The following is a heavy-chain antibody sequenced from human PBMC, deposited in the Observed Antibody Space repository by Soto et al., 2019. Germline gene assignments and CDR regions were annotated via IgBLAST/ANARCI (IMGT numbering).Heavy chain of an antibody. D-gene: IGHD3-9*01. V-gene: IGHV4-39*01. CDR3: ARHRGYYDILTGYYTELNFDY. CDR2: IYYSGTT. Sequence: SETLSLTCTVSGGSISSSSYYWGWIRQPPGKGLEWIGSIYYSGTTYYNPSLKSRVTISVDTSKNQFSLKLSSVTAADTAVYYCARHRGYYDILTGYYTELNFDYWGQGTQVTVSS. CDR1: GGSISSSSYY. J-gene: IGHJ4*02.